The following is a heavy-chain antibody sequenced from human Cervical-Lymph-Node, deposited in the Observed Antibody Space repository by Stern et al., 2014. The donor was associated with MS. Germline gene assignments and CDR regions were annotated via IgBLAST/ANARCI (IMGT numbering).Heavy chain of an antibody. Sequence: VQLVESGPGLVKPSETLSLTCTVSGGSISSYYWSWIRQPPGKGLEWIGYIYYSGSTNYNPSLKSRVTISVDTSKNKFSLKLSSVTAADTAVYYCARRGYYDSSGYYKFYDYWGQGTLVTVSS. D-gene: IGHD3-22*01. V-gene: IGHV4-59*08. CDR2: IYYSGST. CDR1: GGSISSYY. CDR3: ARRGYYDSSGYYKFYDY. J-gene: IGHJ4*02.